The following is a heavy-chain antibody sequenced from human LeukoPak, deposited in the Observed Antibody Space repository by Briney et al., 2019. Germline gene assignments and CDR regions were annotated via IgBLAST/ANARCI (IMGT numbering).Heavy chain of an antibody. CDR2: ISGSGGST. J-gene: IGHJ4*02. D-gene: IGHD5-18*01. CDR3: AKALRLGYSYGSYYFDY. V-gene: IGHV3-23*01. Sequence: PGGSLRLSCAASGFTFGSYAMSWVRQAPGKGLEWVSAISGSGGSTYYADSVKGRFTISRDNSKNTLYLQMNSLRAEDTAVYYCAKALRLGYSYGSYYFDYWGQGTLVTVSS. CDR1: GFTFGSYA.